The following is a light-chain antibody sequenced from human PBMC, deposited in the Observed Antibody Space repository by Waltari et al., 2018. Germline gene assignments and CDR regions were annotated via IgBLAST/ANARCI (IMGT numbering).Light chain of an antibody. V-gene: IGKV2-28*01. Sequence: DIVMTQSPLSLPVTPGEPASISCRSSQSLLHSNGYNYLVWYLQKPGQSPKLLIYLGSNRASGVPDRFSGSGSGTDFTLKISRVEAEDVGVYYCMQALQTPRTFGQGTKVEIK. CDR1: QSLLHSNGYNY. J-gene: IGKJ1*01. CDR2: LGS. CDR3: MQALQTPRT.